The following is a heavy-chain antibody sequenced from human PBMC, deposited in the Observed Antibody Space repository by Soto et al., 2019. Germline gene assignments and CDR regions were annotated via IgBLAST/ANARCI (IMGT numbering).Heavy chain of an antibody. CDR2: INAGNGNT. J-gene: IGHJ5*02. CDR1: GYTFTSYA. D-gene: IGHD3-16*01. Sequence: ASVKVSCKASGYTFTSYAMHWVRQAPGQRLEWMGWINAGNGNTKYSQKLQGRVTITRDTSASTAYMELNSLRAEDTAVYYCAKDGLGEFNWFDPWGQGTLVTVSS. CDR3: AKDGLGEFNWFDP. V-gene: IGHV1-3*01.